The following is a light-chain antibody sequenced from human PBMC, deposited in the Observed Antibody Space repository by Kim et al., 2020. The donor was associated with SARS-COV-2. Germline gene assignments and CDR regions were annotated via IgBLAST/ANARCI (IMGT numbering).Light chain of an antibody. CDR2: ISS. CDR3: HQYGSSPST. CDR1: QRVTSNY. J-gene: IGKJ5*01. V-gene: IGKV3-20*01. Sequence: SPGERATLSCRASQRVTSNYLAWYQQKPGQAPRLLIYISSSRATGIPNRFSGSGSGTEFTLTISRLEPEDFAVYYCHQYGSSPSTFGQGTRLEIK.